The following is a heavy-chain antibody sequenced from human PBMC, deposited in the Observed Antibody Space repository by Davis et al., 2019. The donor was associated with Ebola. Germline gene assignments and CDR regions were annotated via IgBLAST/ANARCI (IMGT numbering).Heavy chain of an antibody. D-gene: IGHD3-3*01. Sequence: GESLKISCAASGFTFSSYSMNWVRQAPGKGLEWVSSISSSSSYIYYADSVKGRFTISRDNAKNSLYLQMNSLRAEDTAVYYCAKGSVTIFGVAPDYYGMDVWGQGTTVTVSS. CDR2: ISSSSSYI. CDR1: GFTFSSYS. V-gene: IGHV3-21*01. CDR3: AKGSVTIFGVAPDYYGMDV. J-gene: IGHJ6*02.